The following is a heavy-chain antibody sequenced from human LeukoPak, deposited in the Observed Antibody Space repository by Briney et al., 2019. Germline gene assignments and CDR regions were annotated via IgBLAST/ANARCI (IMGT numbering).Heavy chain of an antibody. Sequence: GGSLRLSCAASGFTFSSYAMSWVRQAPGEGLEWVSAISGSGGSTYYADSVKGRFTISRDNSKNTLYLQMNSLRAEDTAVYYCAKDPKPYIVATIIFDYWGQGTLVTVSS. CDR3: AKDPKPYIVATIIFDY. CDR1: GFTFSSYA. J-gene: IGHJ4*02. D-gene: IGHD5-12*01. CDR2: ISGSGGST. V-gene: IGHV3-23*01.